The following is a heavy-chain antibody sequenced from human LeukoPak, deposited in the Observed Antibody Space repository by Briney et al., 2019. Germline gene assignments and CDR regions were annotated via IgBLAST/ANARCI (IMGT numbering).Heavy chain of an antibody. J-gene: IGHJ4*02. Sequence: PSETLSLTRTVSGGSISSYYWSWIRQPPGKGLEWIGYIYYSGSTNYNPSLKSRVTISVDTSKNQFSLKLSSVTAADTAVYYCASFGLYYFDYWGQGTLVTVSS. V-gene: IGHV4-59*08. CDR1: GGSISSYY. D-gene: IGHD3-10*01. CDR2: IYYSGST. CDR3: ASFGLYYFDY.